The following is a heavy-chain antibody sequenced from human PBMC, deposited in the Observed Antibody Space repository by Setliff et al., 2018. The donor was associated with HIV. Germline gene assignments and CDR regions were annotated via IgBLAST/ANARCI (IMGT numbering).Heavy chain of an antibody. Sequence: PSETLSLTCTVSGDSINYKYWSWIRQSPGKGLEWIGYIYYSGSTNYDPSLKSRVTISVDTSKNQFSLRLSSVTAADTAVYYCARVPRQLLKGAAAYFDYWGQGILVTVSS. V-gene: IGHV4-59*01. J-gene: IGHJ4*02. CDR2: IYYSGST. CDR1: GDSINYKY. D-gene: IGHD5-18*01. CDR3: ARVPRQLLKGAAAYFDY.